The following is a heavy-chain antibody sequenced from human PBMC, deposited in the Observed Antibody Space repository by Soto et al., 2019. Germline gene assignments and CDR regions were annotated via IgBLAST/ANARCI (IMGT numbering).Heavy chain of an antibody. CDR3: ARSSYGSGSYRF. D-gene: IGHD3-10*01. CDR2: IYYSGST. V-gene: IGHV4-31*03. CDR1: GGSISSGGYY. J-gene: IGHJ4*02. Sequence: PSETLSLTCTVSGGSISSGGYYWSWIRQHPGKGLEWIGYIYYSGSTYYNPSLKSRVTISVDTSKNQFSLKLSSVTAADTAVYYCARSSYGSGSYRFWGQGTLVTVSS.